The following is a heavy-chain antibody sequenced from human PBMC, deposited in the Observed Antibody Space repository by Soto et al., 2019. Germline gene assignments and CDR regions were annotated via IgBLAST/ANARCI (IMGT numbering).Heavy chain of an antibody. D-gene: IGHD2-8*01. Sequence: SETLSLTCTVSGGSISSGSYYCGWIRQPPGKGLEWIGCFYYSGSTYYNPSLKSRVAISVDTSKNHFSLKLSSVTAADTAVYFCAITLSRYCSNGVCYAPSFDFWGQGTLVTVSS. V-gene: IGHV4-39*02. CDR1: GGSISSGSYY. CDR3: AITLSRYCSNGVCYAPSFDF. CDR2: FYYSGST. J-gene: IGHJ4*02.